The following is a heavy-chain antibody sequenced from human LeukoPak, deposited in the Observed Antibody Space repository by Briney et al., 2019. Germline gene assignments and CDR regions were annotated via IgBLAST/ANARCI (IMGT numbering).Heavy chain of an antibody. CDR3: ARAEKAVTGTLDY. D-gene: IGHD6-19*01. J-gene: IGHJ4*02. CDR1: GDSISNYY. Sequence: PSETLSLTCTVSGDSISNYYCSWIRQSPGKKLEWIGYMYNRGSTIYNPSIKSRVTISTATSKNQFSLRLTSVTAADTAVYYCARAEKAVTGTLDYWGQGTLITVSS. CDR2: MYNRGST. V-gene: IGHV4-59*01.